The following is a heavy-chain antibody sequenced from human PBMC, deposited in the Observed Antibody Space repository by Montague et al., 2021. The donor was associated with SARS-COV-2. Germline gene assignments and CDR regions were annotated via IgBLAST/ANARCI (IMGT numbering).Heavy chain of an antibody. CDR2: IYYSGST. J-gene: IGHJ6*02. CDR1: GGSISSSSSY. CDR3: ARDIRIPMLIVIQGYGMDV. Sequence: SETLSLTCTVSGGSISSSSSYRGWIRQPPGMGLEWIGSIYYSGSTXYNPSPKSRITISVDTSKNQFSLRLTSVTAADTAVYYCARDIRIPMLIVIQGYGMDVWGQGTTVTVSS. V-gene: IGHV4-39*07. D-gene: IGHD3-22*01.